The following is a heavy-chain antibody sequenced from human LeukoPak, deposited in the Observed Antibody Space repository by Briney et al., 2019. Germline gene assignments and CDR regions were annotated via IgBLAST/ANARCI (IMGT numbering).Heavy chain of an antibody. Sequence: SETLSLTCTVSGGSISSYYWSWIRQPAGKGLEWIGRIYASGSASYNPSLKSRVTMSIDTPKNQFSLKLKSVTAADTAVYYCARDSQDNYFDSRGLVYWGQGSLVTVSS. CDR3: ARDSQDNYFDSRGLVY. CDR2: IYASGSA. J-gene: IGHJ4*02. V-gene: IGHV4-4*07. D-gene: IGHD3-22*01. CDR1: GGSISSYY.